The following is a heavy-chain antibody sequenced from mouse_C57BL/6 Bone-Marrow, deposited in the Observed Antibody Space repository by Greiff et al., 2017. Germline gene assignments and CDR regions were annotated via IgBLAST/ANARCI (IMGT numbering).Heavy chain of an antibody. Sequence: DVKLVESGGGLVKPGGSLKLSCAASGFTFSDYGMHWVRQAPEKGLEWVAYISSGSSTIYYADTVKCRFTISRDNAKNTLFLQLTRLRSEDTAMYYCSRQYYGSTSYAMDYWGQGTSVTVSS. J-gene: IGHJ4*01. V-gene: IGHV5-17*01. D-gene: IGHD1-1*01. CDR2: ISSGSSTI. CDR1: GFTFSDYG. CDR3: SRQYYGSTSYAMDY.